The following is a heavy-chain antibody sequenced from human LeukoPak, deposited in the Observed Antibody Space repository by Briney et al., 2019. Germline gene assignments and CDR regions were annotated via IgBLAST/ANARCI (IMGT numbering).Heavy chain of an antibody. Sequence: GGSLRLSCAASGFTFSSYSMNWVRQAPGKGLVWVSRINSDGTSTSYADSVKGRFTISRDDAKNTLYLQMNSLRVEDTAVYYCARTLYSYGHFDYWGQGTLATVSS. CDR3: ARTLYSYGHFDY. V-gene: IGHV3-74*01. CDR2: INSDGTST. CDR1: GFTFSSYS. J-gene: IGHJ4*02. D-gene: IGHD5-18*01.